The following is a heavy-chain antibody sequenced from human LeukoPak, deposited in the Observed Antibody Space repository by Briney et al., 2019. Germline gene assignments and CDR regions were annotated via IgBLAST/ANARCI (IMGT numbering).Heavy chain of an antibody. CDR1: GGSISSSSYY. D-gene: IGHD3-3*01. CDR2: IYYSGST. CDR3: AALSGYYFDY. Sequence: SETLSLTCTVSGGSISSSSYYWGWIRQPPGKGLEWIGSIYYSGSTYYNPSLKSRVTISVDTSKNQISLKLSSVTAADTAVYYCAALSGYYFDYWGQGTLVTVSS. V-gene: IGHV4-39*01. J-gene: IGHJ4*02.